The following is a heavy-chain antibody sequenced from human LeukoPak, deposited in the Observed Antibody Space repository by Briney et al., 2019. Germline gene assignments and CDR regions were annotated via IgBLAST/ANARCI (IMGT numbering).Heavy chain of an antibody. V-gene: IGHV4-59*08. J-gene: IGHJ6*03. CDR3: ARLHCSSTSCYDYYYYYMDV. CDR2: VFYGVST. Sequence: NPSETLSLTCTVSGASVSSHYWSWLRQPPGGGLEWIGFVFYGVSTFYNPSLRSRVTISVDTSKKQASLKLSSVTAADTGVYYCARLHCSSTSCYDYYYYYMDVWGKGTTVIVSS. D-gene: IGHD2-2*01. CDR1: GASVSSHY.